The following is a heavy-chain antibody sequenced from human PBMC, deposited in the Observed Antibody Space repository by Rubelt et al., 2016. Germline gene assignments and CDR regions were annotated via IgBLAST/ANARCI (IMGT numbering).Heavy chain of an antibody. V-gene: IGHV3-23*01. CDR2: VVAGGDYT. CDR1: GFTFSTYA. Sequence: EVHLLESGGGLVQPGGSLRLSCAASGFTFSTYAMNWVRQAPGKGLEWVSGVVAGGDYTYYAASVKGRFTISRDNSQNTLYLQKNRLTGDETAIEHGAPSPRLGASGQYDYWGQGVLVTVSS. D-gene: IGHD1-26*01. CDR3: APSPRLGASGQYDY. J-gene: IGHJ4*02.